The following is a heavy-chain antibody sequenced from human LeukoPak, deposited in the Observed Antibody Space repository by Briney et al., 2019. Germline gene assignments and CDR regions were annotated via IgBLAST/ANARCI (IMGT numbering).Heavy chain of an antibody. J-gene: IGHJ4*02. Sequence: ASVKVSCKASGYTFTSYDINWVRQATGQGLEWMGWMNPNSGNTGYAQKFQGRVTITRNTSISTAYMELSSLRSEDTAVYYCARATYYDFWSGYSDPWYFDYWGQGTLVTVSS. CDR1: GYTFTSYD. V-gene: IGHV1-8*03. D-gene: IGHD3-3*01. CDR2: MNPNSGNT. CDR3: ARATYYDFWSGYSDPWYFDY.